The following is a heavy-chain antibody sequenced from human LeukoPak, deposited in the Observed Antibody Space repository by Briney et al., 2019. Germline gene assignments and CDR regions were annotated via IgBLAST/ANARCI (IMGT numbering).Heavy chain of an antibody. D-gene: IGHD2-2*01. CDR2: TNPNRGGT. CDR1: GYTFTEYY. CDR3: ARVVVPSAMRADQ. Sequence: ASVKVSCKASGYTFTEYYIHWVRQAPGQGFEWMGWTNPNRGGTKYSQKFQGRVTMTRDTSTKIAYMELSRLRSDDTAVYYCARVVVPSAMRADQWGQGTLVTVSS. J-gene: IGHJ4*02. V-gene: IGHV1-2*02.